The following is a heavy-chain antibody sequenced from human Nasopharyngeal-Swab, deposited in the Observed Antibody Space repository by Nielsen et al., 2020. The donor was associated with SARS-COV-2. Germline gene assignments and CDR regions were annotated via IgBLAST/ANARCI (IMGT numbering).Heavy chain of an antibody. J-gene: IGHJ3*02. CDR2: IIPIFGTA. CDR3: ASNSRDGYNFDAFDI. V-gene: IGHV1-69*13. Sequence: SVKVSCKASVGTFRIYAISWVRQAPGQGLEWMGGIIPIFGTANYAQKFQGRVTIPADESTSTAYMELSSLRSEDTAVYYCASNSRDGYNFDAFDIWGQGTMVTVSS. CDR1: VGTFRIYA. D-gene: IGHD5-24*01.